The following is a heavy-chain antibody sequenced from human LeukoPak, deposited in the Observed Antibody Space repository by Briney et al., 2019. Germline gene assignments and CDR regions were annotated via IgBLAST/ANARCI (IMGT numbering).Heavy chain of an antibody. CDR3: AREPLGCGGDCHFDY. CDR2: IIPIYNPA. Sequence: ASVKVSCKTSGGTFSSYAFSWMRQAPGQGLEWVGRIIPIYNPANYTQKFQGRATITADESTNTAYLELSSLRYDDTAVYYCAREPLGCGGDCHFDYWGQGTLVTVSS. J-gene: IGHJ4*02. D-gene: IGHD2-21*02. V-gene: IGHV1-69*13. CDR1: GGTFSSYA.